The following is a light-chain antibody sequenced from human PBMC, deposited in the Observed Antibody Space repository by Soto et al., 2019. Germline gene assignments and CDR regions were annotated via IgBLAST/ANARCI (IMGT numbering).Light chain of an antibody. CDR1: SGHIDYA. CDR3: QTWDAGIRV. V-gene: IGLV4-69*01. J-gene: IGLJ3*02. CDR2: LNSDGSH. Sequence: QLVLTQSPSASASLGASVKLTCTLSSGHIDYAIAWHQQQPEKGPRYLMKLNSDGSHSKGDGIPDRFSGSSSGAEHYLTISSLQSEDEADYYCQTWDAGIRVFGGGTKLTVL.